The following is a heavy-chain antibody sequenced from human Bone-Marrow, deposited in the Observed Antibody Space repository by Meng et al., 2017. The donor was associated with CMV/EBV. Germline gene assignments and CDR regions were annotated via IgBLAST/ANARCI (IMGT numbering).Heavy chain of an antibody. CDR3: ARERRRVTYYYGSGNPVGSYCGMDV. CDR1: GYTFTGYY. V-gene: IGHV1-18*04. D-gene: IGHD3-10*01. Sequence: ASVKGSCKASGYTFTGYYIHWVRQAPGQGLEWMGWISADNGNTNYAQKLQGRVTMTTDTSTSTAYMELRSLRSEDTAVYYCARERRRVTYYYGSGNPVGSYCGMDVWGQGTTVTVSS. J-gene: IGHJ6*02. CDR2: ISADNGNT.